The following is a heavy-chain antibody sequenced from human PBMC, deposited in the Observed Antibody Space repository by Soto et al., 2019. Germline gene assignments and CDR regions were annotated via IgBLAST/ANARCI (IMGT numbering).Heavy chain of an antibody. D-gene: IGHD1-1*01. CDR1: GFSLSTSGMC. CDR3: ARTFVQGDYYYGMDV. CDR2: IDWDDDK. J-gene: IGHJ6*02. V-gene: IGHV2-70*01. Sequence: SGPTLVNPTQTLTLTCTFSGFSLSTSGMCVSWIRQPPGRALEWLALIDWDDDKYYSTSLKTRLTISKDTSKNQVVLTMTNMGPVDTATYYCARTFVQGDYYYGMDVWGQGTTVTVSS.